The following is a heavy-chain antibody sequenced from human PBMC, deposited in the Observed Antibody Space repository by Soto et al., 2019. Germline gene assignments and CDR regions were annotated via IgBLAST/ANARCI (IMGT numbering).Heavy chain of an antibody. D-gene: IGHD6-13*01. CDR2: IIPILGIA. CDR1: GGTFSSYT. V-gene: IGHV1-69*02. CDR3: ARVVPNSSSLGDAFDI. Sequence: QVQLVQSGAEVKKPGSSVKVSCKASGGTFSSYTISWVRQAPGQGLEWMGRIIPILGIANYAQKFQGRVTITADKSTSTAYMELSSLRSEDTAVYYCARVVPNSSSLGDAFDIWGQGTMVTVSS. J-gene: IGHJ3*02.